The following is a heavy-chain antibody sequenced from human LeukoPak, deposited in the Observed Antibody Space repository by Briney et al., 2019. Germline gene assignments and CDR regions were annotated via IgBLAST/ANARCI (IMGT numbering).Heavy chain of an antibody. V-gene: IGHV3-23*01. D-gene: IGHD5-18*01. J-gene: IGHJ4*02. Sequence: PGGSLRLSCAASGFTFSSYAMSWVRQAPGKGMEWVSAISGSGGSTYYADSVKGRFTISRDNSKNTLYLQMNSLRAEDTAVYYCAKGGQLWPKFDYWGQGTLVTVSS. CDR3: AKGGQLWPKFDY. CDR1: GFTFSSYA. CDR2: ISGSGGST.